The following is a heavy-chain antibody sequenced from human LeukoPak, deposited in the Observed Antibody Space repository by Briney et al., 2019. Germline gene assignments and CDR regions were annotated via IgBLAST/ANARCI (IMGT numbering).Heavy chain of an antibody. Sequence: SQTLSLTCTVSGGSISSGGYYWSWIRQPPGKGLEWIGYIYHSGSTYYNPSLKSRVTISVDTSKNQFSLKLSSVTAADTAVYYCARDGSWRSGWYYFDYWGQGTLVTVSS. CDR2: IYHSGST. D-gene: IGHD6-19*01. J-gene: IGHJ4*02. V-gene: IGHV4-30-2*01. CDR3: ARDGSWRSGWYYFDY. CDR1: GGSISSGGYY.